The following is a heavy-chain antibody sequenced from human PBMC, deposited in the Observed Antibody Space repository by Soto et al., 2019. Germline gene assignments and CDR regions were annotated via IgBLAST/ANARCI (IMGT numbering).Heavy chain of an antibody. Sequence: SETLSLTCTVSGGPISSTTYYWDWIRQPPGKGLEWIGNIYHSGSTYYNPSLKSRVTISVDTSRNQFSLKLSSVTAADTAVYYCAGHHPQAANILEAARGWFDPWGQGTLVTVSS. D-gene: IGHD2-15*01. J-gene: IGHJ5*02. CDR3: AGHHPQAANILEAARGWFDP. V-gene: IGHV4-39*01. CDR2: IYHSGST. CDR1: GGPISSTTYY.